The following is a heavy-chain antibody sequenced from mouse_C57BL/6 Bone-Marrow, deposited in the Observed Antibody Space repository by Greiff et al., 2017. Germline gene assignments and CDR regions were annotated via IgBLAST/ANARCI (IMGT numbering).Heavy chain of an antibody. Sequence: DVQLQESGGGLVQPGGSMKLSCVASGFTFSNYWMNWVRQSPEKGLEWVAQIRLKSDNYATHYAESVKGRFTISRDDSKSSVYLHMNNLRAEDTGIYYCTASSGYVAYWGQGTLVTVSA. D-gene: IGHD3-2*02. J-gene: IGHJ3*01. CDR1: GFTFSNYW. CDR3: TASSGYVAY. CDR2: IRLKSDNYAT. V-gene: IGHV6-3*01.